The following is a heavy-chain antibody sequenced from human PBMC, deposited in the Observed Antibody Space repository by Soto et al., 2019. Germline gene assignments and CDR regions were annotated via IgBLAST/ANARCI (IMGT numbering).Heavy chain of an antibody. Sequence: EVQLEESGGDLVQPGGSLRLSCAASGFTFSSYWMRWVRQAPGKGLVWVSRINTDGGTTTYAESVKGRFTISRDNARNTLYLQMNSLRPEDTALYYCVRVGSGSYSWRDPWGQGTLVTVSS. D-gene: IGHD1-26*01. J-gene: IGHJ5*02. CDR1: GFTFSSYW. CDR3: VRVGSGSYSWRDP. CDR2: INTDGGTT. V-gene: IGHV3-74*01.